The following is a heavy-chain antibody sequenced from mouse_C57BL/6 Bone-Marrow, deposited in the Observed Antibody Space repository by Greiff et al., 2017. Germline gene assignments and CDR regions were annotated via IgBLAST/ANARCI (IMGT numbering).Heavy chain of an antibody. V-gene: IGHV1-85*01. Sequence: QVQLQQSGPELVKPGASVKLSCKASGYTFTSYDINWVKQRPGQGLEWIGWIYPRDGSTKYNEKFKGKATLTVDTSSSTAYMKLHSLTSEDSAVYFCAGYYGSCYWYFDVWGTGTTVTVSS. CDR1: GYTFTSYD. CDR2: IYPRDGST. CDR3: AGYYGSCYWYFDV. D-gene: IGHD1-1*01. J-gene: IGHJ1*03.